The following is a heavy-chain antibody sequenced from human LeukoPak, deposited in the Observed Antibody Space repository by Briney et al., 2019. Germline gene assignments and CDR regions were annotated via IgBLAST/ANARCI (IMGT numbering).Heavy chain of an antibody. V-gene: IGHV3-7*01. CDR2: INPDGSQK. CDR3: AKLLGTATTYDS. CDR1: GFTFSGNW. J-gene: IGHJ4*02. Sequence: GGSLTLSCEASGFTFSGNWKSWVRQAPGKGLEWVASINPDGSQKLYVDSVKGRFTISRDNTKSSLYLQMNSLGAEDTAMYYCAKLLGTATTYDSWGEGTRVTVSS. D-gene: IGHD5-24*01.